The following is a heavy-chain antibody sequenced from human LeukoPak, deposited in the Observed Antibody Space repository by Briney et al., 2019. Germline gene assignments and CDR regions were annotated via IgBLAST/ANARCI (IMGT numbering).Heavy chain of an antibody. V-gene: IGHV4-30-4*07. CDR3: ARGVWAAGGAYRFDY. CDR2: IYYSGST. CDR1: GGSISSGGYS. D-gene: IGHD6-13*01. J-gene: IGHJ4*02. Sequence: SETLSLTCAVSGGSISSGGYSWSWIRQPPGRGLEWIGYIYYSGSTYYNPSLKSRLTISVDTYKNQFSLKLSSVTAADTAVYHCARGVWAAGGAYRFDYWGQGTLVAVSS.